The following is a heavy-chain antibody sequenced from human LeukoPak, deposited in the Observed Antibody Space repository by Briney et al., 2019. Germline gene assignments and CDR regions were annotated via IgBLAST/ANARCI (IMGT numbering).Heavy chain of an antibody. V-gene: IGHV4-59*11. CDR3: ARGRRGRYYDISRYNYFDY. J-gene: IGHJ4*02. Sequence: PSETLSLTCTVSGGSISSHDWGWIRQPPGKGLEWIGYIYDSGSTTYNPSLKSRVTILVDTSKDQVSLKLSSVTAADTAVYYCARGRRGRYYDISRYNYFDYWGQGSLFTVSS. CDR2: IYDSGST. D-gene: IGHD3-22*01. CDR1: GGSISSHD.